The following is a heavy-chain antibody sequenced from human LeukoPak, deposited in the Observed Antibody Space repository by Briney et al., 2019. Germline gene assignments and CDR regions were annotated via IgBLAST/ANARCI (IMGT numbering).Heavy chain of an antibody. D-gene: IGHD3-10*02. J-gene: IGHJ4*02. CDR1: GYTFTGYY. CDR3: ARDWVVRGVMFYYFDY. V-gene: IGHV1-2*02. Sequence: GASVKVSCKASGYTFTGYYMHWVRQAPGPGLEWMGWINPNSGGTNYAQKFQGRVTMTRDTSISTAYMELSRLRSDDTAVYYCARDWVVRGVMFYYFDYWGQGTLVTVSS. CDR2: INPNSGGT.